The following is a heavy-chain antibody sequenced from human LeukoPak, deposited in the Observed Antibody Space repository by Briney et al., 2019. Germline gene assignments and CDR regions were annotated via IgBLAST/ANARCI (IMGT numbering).Heavy chain of an antibody. Sequence: GEPLKISCKGSGINFTSYWTAWVRQMPGKVLELMGIIYPGDSDSETRYSPSFQGQVTVSADKSISTAYLQWSSLKASDTAIYYCARGSYGGTTDYWGQGTLVTVSS. J-gene: IGHJ4*02. CDR1: GINFTSYW. CDR2: IYPGDSDSET. CDR3: ARGSYGGTTDY. V-gene: IGHV5-51*01. D-gene: IGHD4-23*01.